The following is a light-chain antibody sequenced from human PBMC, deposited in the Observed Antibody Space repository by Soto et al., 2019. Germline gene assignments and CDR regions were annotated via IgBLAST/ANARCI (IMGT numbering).Light chain of an antibody. CDR3: AAWDDSLSGVV. J-gene: IGLJ2*01. CDR2: SHN. V-gene: IGLV1-47*02. Sequence: QSVLTQPPSTSGTPGQRVTISCSGSSSNIGNNFVFWYQHLPGTAPKLLIYSHNQRPSGVPDRFSGSTSGTSASLAISGRRSEDEADYYCAAWDDSLSGVVFGGGTKVTVL. CDR1: SSNIGNNF.